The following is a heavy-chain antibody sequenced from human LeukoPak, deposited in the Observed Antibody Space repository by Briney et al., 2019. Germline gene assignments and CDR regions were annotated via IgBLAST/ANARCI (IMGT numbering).Heavy chain of an antibody. Sequence: GGSLRLSCAASGFTFSSYSMNWVRQAPGKGLEWVSCISTSSDYIYYAASVKGRFTISRDNAKNSLYLQMNSLRVEDTAVYYCARERFHGSGAPKFDYWGQGILVTVSS. J-gene: IGHJ4*02. D-gene: IGHD3-10*01. V-gene: IGHV3-21*01. CDR2: ISTSSDYI. CDR3: ARERFHGSGAPKFDY. CDR1: GFTFSSYS.